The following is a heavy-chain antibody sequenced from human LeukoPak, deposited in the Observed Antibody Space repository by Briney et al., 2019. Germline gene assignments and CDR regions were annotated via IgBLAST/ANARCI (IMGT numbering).Heavy chain of an antibody. J-gene: IGHJ4*02. CDR3: AREFTGYGNTDY. CDR1: GFSLSMYW. CDR2: IRSDEVEK. D-gene: IGHD5-12*01. Sequence: GGSLRLSCTAAGFSLSMYWMSWVRQAPGKGLEWVANIRSDEVEKYYVDSVRGRFTISTDTAKNTLYLQMNSLRADDTAVYYCAREFTGYGNTDYWGQGTLVTVSS. V-gene: IGHV3-7*03.